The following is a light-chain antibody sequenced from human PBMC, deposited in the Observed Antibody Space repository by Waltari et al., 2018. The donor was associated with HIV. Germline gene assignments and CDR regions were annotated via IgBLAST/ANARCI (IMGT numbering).Light chain of an antibody. CDR3: HSRDTDGDHYV. V-gene: IGLV3-19*01. CDR2: GGN. Sequence: SSELTQDPVVSVALGQTIKIRCQGDSLRSFFAYWYQHRPGQAPVLVVYGGNRRPSGIPDRFSASNSGNTSSLIISNSQAVDEAEYFCHSRDTDGDHYVFGGGTRVIVL. J-gene: IGLJ1*01. CDR1: SLRSFF.